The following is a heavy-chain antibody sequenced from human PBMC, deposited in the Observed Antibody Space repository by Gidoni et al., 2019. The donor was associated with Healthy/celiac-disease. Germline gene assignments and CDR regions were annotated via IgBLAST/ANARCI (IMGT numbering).Heavy chain of an antibody. D-gene: IGHD3-3*01. V-gene: IGHV3-53*01. J-gene: IGHJ4*02. CDR2: IYSGVST. CDR3: ARAYYDFWSGDPWRGYYFDY. Sequence: EVQLVESGGGLIQPGGSLRLSCAASGFTVSSNYMSWVRQAPGKGLDWVSVIYSGVSTDYADSVKGRVTISRDNSKNTLYLQMNSLRAEDTAGYYCARAYYDFWSGDPWRGYYFDYWGQGTLVTVSA. CDR1: GFTVSSNY.